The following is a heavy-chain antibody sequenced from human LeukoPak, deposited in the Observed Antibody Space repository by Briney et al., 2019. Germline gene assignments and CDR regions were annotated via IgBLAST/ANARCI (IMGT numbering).Heavy chain of an antibody. CDR1: GYTFTGYY. CDR2: INPNSGGT. J-gene: IGHJ3*02. V-gene: IGHV1-2*02. Sequence: ASVKVSCKASGYTFTGYYMHWVRQAPGQGLEWMGWINPNSGGTNYAQKFQGRVTMTRDTSISTAYMELSRLRSDDTAVYYCARGRYKYSGSYYAFDIWGQGTMVTVSS. D-gene: IGHD1-26*01. CDR3: ARGRYKYSGSYYAFDI.